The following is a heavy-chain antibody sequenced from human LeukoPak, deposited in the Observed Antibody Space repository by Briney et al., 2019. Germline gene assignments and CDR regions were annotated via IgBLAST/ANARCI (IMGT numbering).Heavy chain of an antibody. CDR2: INTNTGNP. CDR3: ARDYCTNTTCYDFYYYYMDV. V-gene: IGHV7-4-1*02. Sequence: ASVKVSCKASGYSFTRYAMNWVRQAPGQGLQWMGWINTNTGNPTYAQGFTGRFVFSLDTSVSTAYLQISSLKTEDTAVYFCARDYCTNTTCYDFYYYYMDVWGKGTTVTVSS. D-gene: IGHD2-2*01. CDR1: GYSFTRYA. J-gene: IGHJ6*03.